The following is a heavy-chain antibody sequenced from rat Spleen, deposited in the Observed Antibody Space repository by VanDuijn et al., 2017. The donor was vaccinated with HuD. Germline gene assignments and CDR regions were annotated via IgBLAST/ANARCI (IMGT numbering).Heavy chain of an antibody. J-gene: IGHJ2*01. Sequence: EVKLVESGGGLVQPGRSLKISCAASGFNLNDYWMGWVRQAPGKGLEWIGETNMDSRTINYGPSLKDKFTISRDNAQKTLYLQMSKLGSEDTAIYYCVRARDYVGCWGQGVMVTVSS. CDR1: GFNLNDYW. CDR3: VRARDYVGC. CDR2: TNMDSRTI. V-gene: IGHV4-2*01.